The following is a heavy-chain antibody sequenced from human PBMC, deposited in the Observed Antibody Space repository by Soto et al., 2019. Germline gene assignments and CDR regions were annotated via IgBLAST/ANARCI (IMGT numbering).Heavy chain of an antibody. CDR1: GFTFGDYA. V-gene: IGHV3-49*03. CDR3: TSARDGYKPLLPT. CDR2: IRSKAYGGTT. J-gene: IGHJ4*02. Sequence: GGSLRLSCTASGFTFGDYAMSWFRQAPGKGLEWVGFIRSKAYGGTTEYAASVKGRFTISRDDSKSIAYLQMNSLKTEDTAVYYCTSARDGYKPLLPTWGQGTLVTVSS. D-gene: IGHD5-12*01.